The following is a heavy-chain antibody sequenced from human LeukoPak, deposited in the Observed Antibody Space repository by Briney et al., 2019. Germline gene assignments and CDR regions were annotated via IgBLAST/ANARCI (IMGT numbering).Heavy chain of an antibody. D-gene: IGHD1-26*01. CDR3: ARRAVGLTFDY. CDR1: GFTFSSYA. V-gene: IGHV3-23*01. Sequence: GGSLRLSCAASGFTFSSYAMSWVRQAPGKGLEWVSAISGSGGSTYYAGSVEGRFTISRDNSKNTLYLQMNSLRVEDTAVYYCARRAVGLTFDYWGQGTLVTVSS. CDR2: ISGSGGST. J-gene: IGHJ4*02.